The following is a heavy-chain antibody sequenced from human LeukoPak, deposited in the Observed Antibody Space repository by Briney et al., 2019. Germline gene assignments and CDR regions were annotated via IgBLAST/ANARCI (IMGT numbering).Heavy chain of an antibody. Sequence: PSETLSLTCAVYGGSFSGYYWSWIRQPPGKGLEWIGEINQSGSTNYNPSLKSRVTISVDTSKNQFSLKLSSVTAADTAVYYCARGLSLGVPAAPYYYYYYMDVWGKGTTVTVSS. D-gene: IGHD2-2*01. J-gene: IGHJ6*03. CDR1: GGSFSGYY. V-gene: IGHV4-34*01. CDR2: INQSGST. CDR3: ARGLSLGVPAAPYYYYYYMDV.